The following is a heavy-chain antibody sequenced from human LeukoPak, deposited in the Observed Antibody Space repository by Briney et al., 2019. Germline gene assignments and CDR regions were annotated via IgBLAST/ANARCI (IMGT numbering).Heavy chain of an antibody. V-gene: IGHV3-21*01. D-gene: IGHD3-22*01. CDR3: ARDGLALSYYYDSSGPDY. CDR1: GFTFSSYS. J-gene: IGHJ4*02. CDR2: ISSSSSYI. Sequence: PGGSLRLSCAASGFTFSSYSMNWVRQAPGKGLEWVSSISSSSSYIYYADSVKGRFTISRDNAKNSLYLQMNSLRAEDTAVYYCARDGLALSYYYDSSGPDYWGQGTLVTVSP.